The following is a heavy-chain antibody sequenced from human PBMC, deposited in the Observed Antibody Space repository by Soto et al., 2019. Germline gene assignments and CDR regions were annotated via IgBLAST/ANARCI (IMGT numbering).Heavy chain of an antibody. D-gene: IGHD3-22*01. CDR2: INPNSGGT. CDR3: ARKSPYYYDSSAAAFDI. J-gene: IGHJ3*02. V-gene: IGHV1-2*02. CDR1: GYTFTGYY. Sequence: ASVKVSCKASGYTFTGYYMHWVRQAPGQGLEWMGWINPNSGGTNYAQKFQGRVTMTRDTSISTAYMELSRLRSDSTAVYYCARKSPYYYDSSAAAFDIWGQGTMVTVSS.